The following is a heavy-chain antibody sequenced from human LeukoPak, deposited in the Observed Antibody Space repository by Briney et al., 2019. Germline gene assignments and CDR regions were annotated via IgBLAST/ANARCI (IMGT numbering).Heavy chain of an antibody. Sequence: SETLSLTCTVSGGSISSYYWSWIRQPPGKGLEWIGYIYYSGSTNYNPSLKSRVTISVDTSKNQFSLKLSSVTAADTVVYYCAGDSAARPFDYWGQGTLVTVSS. CDR1: GGSISSYY. CDR3: AGDSAARPFDY. D-gene: IGHD6-6*01. J-gene: IGHJ4*02. CDR2: IYYSGST. V-gene: IGHV4-59*01.